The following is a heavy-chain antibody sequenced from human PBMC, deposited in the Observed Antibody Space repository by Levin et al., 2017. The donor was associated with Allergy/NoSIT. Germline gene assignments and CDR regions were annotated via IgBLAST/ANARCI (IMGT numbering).Heavy chain of an antibody. CDR1: GFTFSSYA. Sequence: GESLKISCAASGFTFSSYAMSWVRQAPEKGLEWVSSISRSDGSTCYADSVKGRFAISRDNSKNTLSLQMNSLRAEDTAVYYCAKAVGSLDPFDIWGQGTMVTVSS. CDR2: ISRSDGST. D-gene: IGHD1-26*01. CDR3: AKAVGSLDPFDI. J-gene: IGHJ3*02. V-gene: IGHV3-23*01.